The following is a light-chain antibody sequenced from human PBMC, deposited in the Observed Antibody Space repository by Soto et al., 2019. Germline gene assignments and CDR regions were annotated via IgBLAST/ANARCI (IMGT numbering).Light chain of an antibody. Sequence: DIQMTQSPASVSASVGDRVTITCRASQAITNWLAWYQQKQGKAPKLLIYAASGVPSGVPSRFSGSGSGKDFPLPTSSLHPEDFATYYGQNANSFPPTFGGGTKVETK. V-gene: IGKV1-12*01. J-gene: IGKJ4*01. CDR3: QNANSFPPT. CDR1: QAITNW. CDR2: AAS.